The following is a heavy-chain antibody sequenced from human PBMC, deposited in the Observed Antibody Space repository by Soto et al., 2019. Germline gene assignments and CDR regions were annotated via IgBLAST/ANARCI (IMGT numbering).Heavy chain of an antibody. Sequence: QVQLQESGPGLVKPSETLSLTCTVSGGSISSYYWSWIRQPPGKGLEWIGYIYYSGSTNYNPSLKSRVTISVDTSKYQFSLKLSSVTAADTAVYYCARVPTYYYGSESYLYYMDVWGKGTTVTVSS. V-gene: IGHV4-59*01. CDR1: GGSISSYY. J-gene: IGHJ6*03. CDR3: ARVPTYYYGSESYLYYMDV. D-gene: IGHD3-10*01. CDR2: IYYSGST.